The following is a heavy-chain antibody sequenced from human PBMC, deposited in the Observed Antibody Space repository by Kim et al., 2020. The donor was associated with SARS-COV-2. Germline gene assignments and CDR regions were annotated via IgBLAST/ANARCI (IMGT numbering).Heavy chain of an antibody. V-gene: IGHV6-1*01. Sequence: AVSVKSRITINPDTSKNQFSLQLNSVTPEDTAVYYCARASIAAAGPDFDYWGQGTLVTVSS. D-gene: IGHD6-13*01. CDR3: ARASIAAAGPDFDY. J-gene: IGHJ4*02.